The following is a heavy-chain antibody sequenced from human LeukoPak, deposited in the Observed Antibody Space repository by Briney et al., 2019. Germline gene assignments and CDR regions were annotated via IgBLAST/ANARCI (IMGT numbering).Heavy chain of an antibody. CDR2: IYTSGST. Sequence: SETLSLTCAVYGGSFSGYYWSWIRQPAGKGLEWIGRIYTSGSTSYIPSLKSRVTMSVDTSKNQFSLKLSSVTAADTAVYYCARVHGSGGFDFWGQGTLVTVSS. V-gene: IGHV4-59*10. CDR3: ARVHGSGGFDF. CDR1: GGSFSGYY. D-gene: IGHD3-10*01. J-gene: IGHJ4*02.